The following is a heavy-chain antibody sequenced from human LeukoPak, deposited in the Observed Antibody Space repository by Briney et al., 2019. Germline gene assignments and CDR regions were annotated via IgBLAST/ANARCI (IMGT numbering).Heavy chain of an antibody. CDR2: IQQGGSHK. V-gene: IGHV3-7*01. CDR3: ARAPIDSNSWYHAFDI. J-gene: IGHJ3*02. CDR1: GFTFSSYW. D-gene: IGHD6-13*01. Sequence: TGGSLRLSCAASGFTFSSYWMGWVRQAPGKGLEWVASIQQGGSHKYYMDSVEGRFTISRDNAKNSLFLQMNSLRAEYTAVYYCARAPIDSNSWYHAFDIWGQGTMVTVSS.